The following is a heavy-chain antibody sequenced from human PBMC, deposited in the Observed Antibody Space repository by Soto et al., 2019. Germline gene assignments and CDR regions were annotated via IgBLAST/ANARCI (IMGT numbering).Heavy chain of an antibody. CDR3: ARDVGGDYGDYGIFDY. D-gene: IGHD4-17*01. V-gene: IGHV4-59*13. CDR2: ISYTGST. CDR1: GDSISSYY. J-gene: IGHJ4*02. Sequence: SETLSLTCTVSGDSISSYYWSWIRQPPGKGLEWVGYISYTGSTIYNPSLKSRATISLDTSKNQFSLRLSSVTAADTAVYYCARDVGGDYGDYGIFDYWGQGTLVTVSS.